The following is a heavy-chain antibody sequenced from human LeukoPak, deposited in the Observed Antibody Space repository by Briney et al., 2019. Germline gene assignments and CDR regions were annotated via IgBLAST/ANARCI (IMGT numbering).Heavy chain of an antibody. V-gene: IGHV3-30*01. Sequence: GRSLRLSCAASGFTFSSYAMHWVRQAPGKGLEWVAVISYDGSNKYYADSVKGRFTISRDNSKNTLYLQMNSLRAEDTAVYYCARDRPLLEWSSYYYYMDVWGKGTTVTVSS. CDR1: GFTFSSYA. D-gene: IGHD3-3*01. CDR2: ISYDGSNK. J-gene: IGHJ6*03. CDR3: ARDRPLLEWSSYYYYMDV.